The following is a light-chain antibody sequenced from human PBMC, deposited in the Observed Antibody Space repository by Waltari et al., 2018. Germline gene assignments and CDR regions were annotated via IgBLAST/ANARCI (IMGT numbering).Light chain of an antibody. CDR3: QQYNSYVLT. CDR1: QSISSW. V-gene: IGKV1-5*03. Sequence: DIQMTQSPSTLSASVGDRVTITCLASQSISSWLTWYQQKPGKAPKLLIYKASTLESGVPSRFSGSGSGTEFTLTISSLQPYDFATYYCQQYNSYVLTFGGGTKVEIK. CDR2: KAS. J-gene: IGKJ4*01.